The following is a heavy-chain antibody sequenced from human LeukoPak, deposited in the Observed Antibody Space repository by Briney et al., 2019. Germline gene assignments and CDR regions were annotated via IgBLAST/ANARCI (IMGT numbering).Heavy chain of an antibody. V-gene: IGHV3-23*01. CDR1: GFTFSRSA. Sequence: GESLRLSCAASGFTFSRSAMTWVRQGPGTGLEFVASIIYSGGATYYADSVKGRFTISRDNSKNTLYLQMNSLRAEDTALYYCAKDGLYYDGSEHVYYFDSWGQGTLVTVSS. CDR3: AKDGLYYDGSEHVYYFDS. J-gene: IGHJ4*02. D-gene: IGHD3-22*01. CDR2: IIYSGGAT.